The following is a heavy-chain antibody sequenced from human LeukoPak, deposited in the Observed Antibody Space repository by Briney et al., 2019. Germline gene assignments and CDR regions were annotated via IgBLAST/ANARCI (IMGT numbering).Heavy chain of an antibody. J-gene: IGHJ4*02. D-gene: IGHD3-3*01. CDR3: ARDLTIFGVVIRPSGFDY. CDR1: GFSFSRYW. Sequence: GGSLRLSCAASGFSFSRYWMSWVRRAPGKGLEWVANIKQDGSEKYYVDSVKGRFTISRDNAKNSLYLQMNSLRAEDTAVYYCARDLTIFGVVIRPSGFDYWGQGTLVTVSS. V-gene: IGHV3-7*01. CDR2: IKQDGSEK.